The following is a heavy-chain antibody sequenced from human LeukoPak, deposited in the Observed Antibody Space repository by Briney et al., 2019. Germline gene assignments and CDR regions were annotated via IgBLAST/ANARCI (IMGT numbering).Heavy chain of an antibody. J-gene: IGHJ3*02. CDR3: ARRDVLTGYYAFDI. D-gene: IGHD3-9*01. V-gene: IGHV4-59*08. CDR1: GGSITSYY. CDR2: FHYSGSS. Sequence: SETLSLTCTVSGGSITSYYWTWIRQPPGKGLEWIGFFHYSGSSKYYPSLESRITISMDTSKNQFSLRLNSVTAADTAIYFCARRDVLTGYYAFDIWGQGTMVTVSS.